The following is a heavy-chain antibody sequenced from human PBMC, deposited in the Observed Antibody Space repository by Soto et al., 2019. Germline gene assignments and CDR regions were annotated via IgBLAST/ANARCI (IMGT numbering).Heavy chain of an antibody. CDR3: AKLGTMGVFDN. J-gene: IGHJ4*02. CDR2: ITFRGDNT. V-gene: IGHV3-23*01. Sequence: EVQLLESGGGLVPPGGSLRLSCAASGFTFSSYAMSWVRQAPGEGLEWLAGITFRGDNTYYADSGKGRFTLSRDNSRNRLDLKINSVKDEDTVLYYCAKLGTMGVFDNWGQGTLLTVSS. D-gene: IGHD1-1*01. CDR1: GFTFSSYA.